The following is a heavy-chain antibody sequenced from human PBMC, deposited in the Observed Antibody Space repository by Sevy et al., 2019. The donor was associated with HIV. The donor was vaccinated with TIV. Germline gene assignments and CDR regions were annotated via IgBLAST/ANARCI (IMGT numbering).Heavy chain of an antibody. D-gene: IGHD6-13*01. J-gene: IGHJ5*02. Sequence: ASVKVSCKASGGTFSRSAISWMRQAPGQGLEWMGGIIPIFGTTNYARTFQGRLTITADESTSAAYMELSSLTSEDSAVYYCARLGAAGLAGWFDPWGQGTLVTVSS. CDR2: IIPIFGTT. V-gene: IGHV1-69*13. CDR1: GGTFSRSA. CDR3: ARLGAAGLAGWFDP.